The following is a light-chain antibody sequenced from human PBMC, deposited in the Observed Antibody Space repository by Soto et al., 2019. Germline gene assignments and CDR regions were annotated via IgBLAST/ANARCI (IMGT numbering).Light chain of an antibody. V-gene: IGKV1-39*01. J-gene: IGKJ1*01. CDR1: QSISNY. Sequence: DIQLTQSPSSLSASVGDRVTITCRASQSISNYLNWYQQKPGKAPKLLIYAASTLQSGVPSRFSGSGSGTDFTLTISSLQPEDFATYYCQQSYITLWTFGQGTKVEIK. CDR3: QQSYITLWT. CDR2: AAS.